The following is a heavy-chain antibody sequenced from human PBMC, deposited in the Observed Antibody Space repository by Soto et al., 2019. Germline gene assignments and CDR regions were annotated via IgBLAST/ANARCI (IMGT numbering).Heavy chain of an antibody. CDR3: AREGCSCGSCYPEDY. CDR2: ISTYNGNT. D-gene: IGHD2-15*01. J-gene: IGHJ4*02. CDR1: GYSFTRYD. V-gene: IGHV1-18*01. Sequence: QIQLVQSGAEVKKPGASVKVSCKASGYSFTRYDISWVRQAPGQGLEWMGWISTYNGNTNYAQKLQGRVTLTTATSTITAYMELRSVRSDDTAVYYCAREGCSCGSCYPEDYWGQGTLVTVSS.